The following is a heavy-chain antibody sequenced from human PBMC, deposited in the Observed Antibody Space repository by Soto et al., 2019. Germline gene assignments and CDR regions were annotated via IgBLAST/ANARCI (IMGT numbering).Heavy chain of an antibody. CDR3: AGSRAPGYYYYYYGMDV. CDR2: INHSGST. J-gene: IGHJ6*02. Sequence: SETLSLTCAVSGGSISSGGDSCNWIRQPPGKGLEWIGYINHSGSTNYNPSLKSRVTISVDTSKNQFSLKLSSVTAADTAVYYCAGSRAPGYYYYYYGMDVWGQGTTVTVSS. V-gene: IGHV4-30-2*01. CDR1: GGSISSGGDS.